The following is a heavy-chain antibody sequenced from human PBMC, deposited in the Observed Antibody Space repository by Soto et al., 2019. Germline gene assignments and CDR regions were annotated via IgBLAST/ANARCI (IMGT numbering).Heavy chain of an antibody. J-gene: IGHJ1*01. V-gene: IGHV3-30*19. CDR1: GFTFRSYV. Sequence: QVQLVEAGGGVVQPGTSLRVSCVGSGFTFRSYVMHWVRQAPGKGLECVALTSYDGSDKYYDDSVRGRFTISRDNSRNTVDLQMDSLRLEDTALYYCARWGTTGGLDVWGQGTLVSVSS. CDR3: ARWGTTGGLDV. D-gene: IGHD3-16*01. CDR2: TSYDGSDK.